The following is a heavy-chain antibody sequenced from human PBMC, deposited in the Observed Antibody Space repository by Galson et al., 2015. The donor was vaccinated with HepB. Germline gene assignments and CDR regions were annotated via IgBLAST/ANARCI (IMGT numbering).Heavy chain of an antibody. D-gene: IGHD3-10*01. J-gene: IGHJ4*02. CDR2: IKQDGSEI. V-gene: IGHV3-7*03. CDR3: ARDANLFPSVGAIGF. Sequence: SLRLSCAASGFTFSDYWMTWVRQAPGKGLEWVANIKQDGSEIHYAESVKGRFTISRDNAKNSLYLQMNSLRADDTAIFYCARDANLFPSVGAIGFWGQGTLVTVSS. CDR1: GFTFSDYW.